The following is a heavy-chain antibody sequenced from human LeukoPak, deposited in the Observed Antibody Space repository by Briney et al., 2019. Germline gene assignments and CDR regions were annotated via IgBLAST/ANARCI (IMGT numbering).Heavy chain of an antibody. J-gene: IGHJ4*02. Sequence: GSSVKVSCKASGGTFSSYAISWVRQAPGQGLESMGGIIPIFGTANYAQKFQGRVTITADESTSTAYMELSSLRSEDTAVYYCAKAYSGSYYDFYWGQGTLVTVSS. CDR3: AKAYSGSYYDFY. CDR1: GGTFSSYA. D-gene: IGHD1-26*01. V-gene: IGHV1-69*01. CDR2: IIPIFGTA.